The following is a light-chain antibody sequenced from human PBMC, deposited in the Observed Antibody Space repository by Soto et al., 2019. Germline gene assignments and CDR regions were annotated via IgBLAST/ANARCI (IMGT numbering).Light chain of an antibody. V-gene: IGKV1-17*03. Sequence: DIQITQYPSSVSASVGDRVTITCRASQGISNYLGWFQQKPGKVPKLLIYDASSLESGVPPRFSGSGSGTEFTLTISSLQPEDFATYYCQQTYSTPKTFGQGAKV. CDR2: DAS. CDR1: QGISNY. CDR3: QQTYSTPKT. J-gene: IGKJ1*01.